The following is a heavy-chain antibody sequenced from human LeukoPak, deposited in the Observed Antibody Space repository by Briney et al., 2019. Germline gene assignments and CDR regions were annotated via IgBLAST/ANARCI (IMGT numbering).Heavy chain of an antibody. CDR3: ARGVDGYNLNWFDP. CDR2: IIPIFGTA. V-gene: IGHV1-69*01. J-gene: IGHJ5*02. Sequence: SVKVSCEASGGTFSSYAISWVRQAPGQGLEWMGGIIPIFGTANYAQKFQGRVTITADESTSTAYMELSSLRSEDTAVYYCARGVDGYNLNWFDPWGQGTLVTVSS. D-gene: IGHD5-24*01. CDR1: GGTFSSYA.